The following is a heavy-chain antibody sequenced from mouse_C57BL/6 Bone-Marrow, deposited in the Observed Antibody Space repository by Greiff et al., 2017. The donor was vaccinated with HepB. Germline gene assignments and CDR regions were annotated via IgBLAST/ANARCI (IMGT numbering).Heavy chain of an antibody. CDR2: IDPENGDT. J-gene: IGHJ2*01. CDR1: GFNIKDDY. Sequence: VQLQQSGAELVRPGASVKLSCTASGFNIKDDYMHWVKQRPEQGLEWIGWIDPENGDTEYASKFQGKATITADTSSNTAYLQLSSLTSEDTAIYYCTPHYYGSSPYYFDYWGQGTTLTVSS. D-gene: IGHD1-1*01. CDR3: TPHYYGSSPYYFDY. V-gene: IGHV14-4*01.